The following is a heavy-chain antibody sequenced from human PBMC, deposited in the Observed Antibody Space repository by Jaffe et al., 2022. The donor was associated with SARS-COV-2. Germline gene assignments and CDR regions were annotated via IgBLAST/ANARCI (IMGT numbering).Heavy chain of an antibody. CDR2: IKQDGSEK. D-gene: IGHD1-7*01. V-gene: IGHV3-7*01. J-gene: IGHJ5*02. Sequence: EVQLVESGGGLVQPGGSLRLSCEASGFTFSTYWMTWVRQPLGKGLEWVANIKQDGSEKHYVDSVKGRFTISRDNAKNSLYLQMNGLRAEDTAVYYCAGNLDSNWFDPWGQGTLVTVSS. CDR1: GFTFSTYW. CDR3: AGNLDSNWFDP.